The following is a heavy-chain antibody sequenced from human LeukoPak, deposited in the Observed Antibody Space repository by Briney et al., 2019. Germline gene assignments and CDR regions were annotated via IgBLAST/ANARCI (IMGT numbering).Heavy chain of an antibody. V-gene: IGHV3-21*01. CDR3: ARGGNYDSSGDLDY. J-gene: IGHJ4*02. CDR1: GFTFSSHS. D-gene: IGHD3-22*01. CDR2: ISNSSSNI. Sequence: GGSLRLSCAASGFTFSSHSMNWVRQAPGKGLEWVSSISNSSSNIYYADSVKGRFTISRDNAKNSLYLQMNTLRAEDTAVYYCARGGNYDSSGDLDYWGQGTLVTVSS.